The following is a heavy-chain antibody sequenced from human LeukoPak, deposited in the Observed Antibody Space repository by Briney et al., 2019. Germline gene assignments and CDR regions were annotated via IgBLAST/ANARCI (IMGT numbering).Heavy chain of an antibody. Sequence: GASVKVSCKASGYTFTSYDINWVRQATGQGREWMGWMNPNSGNTGYAQKFQGRVTMTRDTSISTAYMELSRLRSDDTAVYYCARERLFIYGGNSGHDAFDIWGQGTMVTVSS. CDR1: GYTFTSYD. CDR3: ARERLFIYGGNSGHDAFDI. D-gene: IGHD4-23*01. V-gene: IGHV1-8*02. J-gene: IGHJ3*02. CDR2: MNPNSGNT.